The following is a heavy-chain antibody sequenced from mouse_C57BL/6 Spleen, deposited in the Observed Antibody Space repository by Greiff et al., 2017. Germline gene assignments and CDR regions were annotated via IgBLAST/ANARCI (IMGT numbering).Heavy chain of an antibody. CDR2: INPNNGGT. V-gene: IGHV1-26*01. Sequence: VQLQQSGPELVKPGASVKISCKASGYTFTDYYMNWVKQSHGKSLEWIGDINPNNGGTSYNQKFKGKATLTVDKSSSTAYMELRSLTSEDSAVYYCARSLSLSYWGQGTTLTVSS. D-gene: IGHD6-5*01. J-gene: IGHJ2*01. CDR1: GYTFTDYY. CDR3: ARSLSLSY.